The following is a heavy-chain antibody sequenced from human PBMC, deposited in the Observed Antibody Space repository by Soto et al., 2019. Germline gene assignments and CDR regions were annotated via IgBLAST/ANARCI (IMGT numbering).Heavy chain of an antibody. CDR2: ISGGGSTT. Sequence: EVQLLESGGGLVQPEGSLRLSCEASGFTFSSYAMSWVRQAPGKGLEWVSGISGGGSTTYHADSVKGRFTISRDNSKNTLYLQVNSLRAEDTAVYYCARDQAAGGTISRYFQDWGQGTLVTVSS. CDR3: ARDQAAGGTISRYFQD. CDR1: GFTFSSYA. J-gene: IGHJ1*01. D-gene: IGHD6-13*01. V-gene: IGHV3-23*01.